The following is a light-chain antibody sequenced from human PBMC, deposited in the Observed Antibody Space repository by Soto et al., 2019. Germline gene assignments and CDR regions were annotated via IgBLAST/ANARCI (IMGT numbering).Light chain of an antibody. J-gene: IGLJ1*01. CDR2: EAS. V-gene: IGLV2-8*01. CDR3: GSYAGGNNHYV. Sequence: QSALTQPPSASGSPGQSVTISRTGTSSDVGTYIYVSWYQHHPGKAPKLIIYEASKRPSGVPDRFSGSKSGDTASLTVSGLQAEDEADYYCGSYAGGNNHYVCGTGTKLTVL. CDR1: SSDVGTYIY.